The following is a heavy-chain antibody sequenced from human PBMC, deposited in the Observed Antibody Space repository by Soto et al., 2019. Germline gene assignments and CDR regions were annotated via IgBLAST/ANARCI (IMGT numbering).Heavy chain of an antibody. D-gene: IGHD3-22*01. CDR3: ARANYFESSGPFDY. CDR1: GGSISSGDNY. J-gene: IGHJ4*02. CDR2: IYYSGST. Sequence: SATLSLTCTVSGGSISSGDNYWSWIRQHPGKGLEWIGYIYYSGSTYYNPSLESRVTLSVDTSRKQFSLKVSSVTAADTAMYYCARANYFESSGPFDYWGPGTLVTVSS. V-gene: IGHV4-31*03.